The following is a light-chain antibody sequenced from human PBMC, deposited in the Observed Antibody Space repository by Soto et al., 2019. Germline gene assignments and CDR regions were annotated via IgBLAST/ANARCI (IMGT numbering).Light chain of an antibody. Sequence: QPVLTQPPSTSGTPGQRAAISCSGTSSNIGSHTVNWYQQLPGTAPKLLIYGDDQRPSGVPDRFSGSKSGTSASLAISGLQPEDEVDYYCASWDDRLNGPVFGGGTKLTVL. V-gene: IGLV1-44*01. CDR2: GDD. J-gene: IGLJ3*02. CDR3: ASWDDRLNGPV. CDR1: SSNIGSHT.